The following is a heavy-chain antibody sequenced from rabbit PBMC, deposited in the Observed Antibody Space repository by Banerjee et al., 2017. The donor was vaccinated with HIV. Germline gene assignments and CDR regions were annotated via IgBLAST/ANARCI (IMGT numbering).Heavy chain of an antibody. CDR1: GIDLSSSYW. J-gene: IGHJ4*01. CDR2: IYAGSSGST. D-gene: IGHD1-1*01. Sequence: LEESGGGLVQPEGSLTLTCTASGIDLSSSYWICWVRQAPGKGLEWIACIYAGSSGSTYYASWAKGRFTISKTSSTTVTLQMTSLTAADTATYFCARRSSASGSVTYDLWGPGTLVTVS. CDR3: ARRSSASGSVTYDL. V-gene: IGHV1S45*01.